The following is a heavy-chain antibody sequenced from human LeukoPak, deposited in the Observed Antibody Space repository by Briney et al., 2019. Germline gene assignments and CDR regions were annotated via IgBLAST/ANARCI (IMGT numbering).Heavy chain of an antibody. D-gene: IGHD3-16*02. CDR3: ARLSGYDYVWGSYRPDHYYYYYMDV. CDR1: GGSISSSNW. J-gene: IGHJ6*03. Sequence: SGTLSLTCAVSGGSISSSNWWSWVRQPPGKGLEWIGEIYHSGSTNYNPSLKSRVTISVDKSKNQFSLKLSSVTAADTAVYYCARLSGYDYVWGSYRPDHYYYYYMDVWGKGTTVTISS. CDR2: IYHSGST. V-gene: IGHV4-4*02.